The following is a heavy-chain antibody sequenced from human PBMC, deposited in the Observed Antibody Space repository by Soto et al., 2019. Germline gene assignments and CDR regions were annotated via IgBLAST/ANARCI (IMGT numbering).Heavy chain of an antibody. D-gene: IGHD3-10*01. V-gene: IGHV1-69*13. CDR2: IAPIFGTP. J-gene: IGHJ6*02. CDR3: ARANVGFTFGHYYYAMHV. Sequence: SVKVSCKASGGTFSNYAISWVRQAPGQGLEWMGGIAPIFGTPNYAQNFQGRVTITADESTSTAYMELSGLRSEDTALYYCARANVGFTFGHYYYAMHVSCPAPLVTVS. CDR1: GGTFSNYA.